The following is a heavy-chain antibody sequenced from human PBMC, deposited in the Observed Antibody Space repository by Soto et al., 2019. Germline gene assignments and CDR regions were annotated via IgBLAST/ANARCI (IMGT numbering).Heavy chain of an antibody. Sequence: VASVKVSCKASGYTFSTYGISWVRQAPGQGLEWMGWINGYNGNTDYAPKLQGRITMTTDTSTTTAYMELRSLRSDDAAVYYCARMGYVPYYYYGMDVWGQGTTVTVSS. J-gene: IGHJ6*02. V-gene: IGHV1-18*01. CDR2: INGYNGNT. D-gene: IGHD1-1*01. CDR3: ARMGYVPYYYYGMDV. CDR1: GYTFSTYG.